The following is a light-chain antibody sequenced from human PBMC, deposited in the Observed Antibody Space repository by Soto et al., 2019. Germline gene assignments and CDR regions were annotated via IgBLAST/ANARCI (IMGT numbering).Light chain of an antibody. J-gene: IGKJ1*01. V-gene: IGKV3-20*01. Sequence: DIVLTQSPGTLALSPGERATLSCRARQSVMSSQLAWYQQKPGQAPRLLIYGASSRATGIPDRFSGSGSGTDFTLTISRLEPEDIAVYYCQQYGSSFQSFGQGTKVEIK. CDR3: QQYGSSFQS. CDR1: QSVMSSQ. CDR2: GAS.